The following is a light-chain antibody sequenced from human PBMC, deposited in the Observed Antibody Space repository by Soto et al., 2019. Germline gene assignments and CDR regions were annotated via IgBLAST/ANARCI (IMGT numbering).Light chain of an antibody. CDR3: SSYASNRAVL. CDR1: SSDVGGYNF. Sequence: QSALTQPASVSGSPGQSITISCTGSSSDVGGYNFVSWYRQHTGKAPKLMIYDVSSRPSGVSNRFSGSKSGNTASLTISGLQAEDEADYYCSSYASNRAVLFGGGTKLTVL. J-gene: IGLJ2*01. V-gene: IGLV2-14*01. CDR2: DVS.